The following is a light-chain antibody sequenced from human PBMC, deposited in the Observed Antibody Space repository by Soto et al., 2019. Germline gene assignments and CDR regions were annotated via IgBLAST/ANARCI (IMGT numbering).Light chain of an antibody. CDR1: QTISSW. CDR3: QQYTTYPWT. Sequence: DIQMTQSPSTLSGSVGYRVTITCRASQTISSWLAWYQQKPGKAPKLLIYKASTLKSGVPSRFSGSGSGTEFTLTISSLQPDDFATYYCQQYTTYPWTFGQGTKVDIK. V-gene: IGKV1-5*03. CDR2: KAS. J-gene: IGKJ1*01.